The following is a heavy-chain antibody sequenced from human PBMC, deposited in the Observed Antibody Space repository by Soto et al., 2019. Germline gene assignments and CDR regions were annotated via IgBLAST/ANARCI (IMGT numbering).Heavy chain of an antibody. V-gene: IGHV1-69*06. CDR1: GGTFSSYA. CDR3: ARAAEYYDFWSGYPRDPYFDY. CDR2: IIPIFGTA. D-gene: IGHD3-3*01. Sequence: QVQLVQSGAEVKKPGSSVKVSCKASGGTFSSYAISWVRQAPGQGLEWMGGIIPIFGTANYAQKFQGRVTITADKSTSTAYMELSSLRSEDTAVYYRARAAEYYDFWSGYPRDPYFDYWGQGTLVTVSS. J-gene: IGHJ4*02.